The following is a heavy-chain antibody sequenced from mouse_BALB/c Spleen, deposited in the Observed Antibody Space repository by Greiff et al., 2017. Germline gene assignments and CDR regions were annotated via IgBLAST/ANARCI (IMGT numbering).Heavy chain of an antibody. V-gene: IGHV3-6*02. CDR2: ISYDGSN. CDR1: GYSITSGYY. CDR3: ARDEMDY. J-gene: IGHJ4*01. Sequence: VQLQESGPGLVKPSQSLSLTCSVTGYSITSGYYWNWIRQFPGNKLEWMGYISYDGSNNYNPSLKNRISITRDTSKNQFFLKLNSVTTEDTATYYCARDEMDYWGQGTSVTVSS.